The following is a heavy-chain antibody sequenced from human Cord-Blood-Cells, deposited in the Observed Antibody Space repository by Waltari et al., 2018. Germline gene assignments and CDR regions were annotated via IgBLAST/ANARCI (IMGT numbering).Heavy chain of an antibody. CDR1: GFTFSNAW. CDR2: IKSKTGGGKT. CDR3: TTPYSSFDY. J-gene: IGHJ4*02. Sequence: EVQLVESGGGLVKPGGSLRLSCAASGFTFSNAWMSWVRQAPGKGLEWVGRIKSKTGGGKTDYAAPVKGRFTISRDDSKNTLYLQMNSLKTEDTAVYYCTTPYSSFDYWGQGTLVTVSS. D-gene: IGHD5-18*01. V-gene: IGHV3-15*01.